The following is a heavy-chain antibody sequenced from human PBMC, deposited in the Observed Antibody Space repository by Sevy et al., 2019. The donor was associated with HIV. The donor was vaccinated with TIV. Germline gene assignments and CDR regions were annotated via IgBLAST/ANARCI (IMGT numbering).Heavy chain of an antibody. J-gene: IGHJ4*02. CDR2: LSFGCGEI. V-gene: IGHV3-23*01. D-gene: IGHD2-8*01. CDR1: GFTFSKYS. Sequence: GGSLRLSCAASGFTFSKYSMSWVRQPPGKGLEWVSTLSFGCGEINYEDSVKGRFTISRDNSKSSVYLQMNNLGPEDTAVYYCAREDCTKPDVYWGQRTLGTVSS. CDR3: AREDCTKPDVY.